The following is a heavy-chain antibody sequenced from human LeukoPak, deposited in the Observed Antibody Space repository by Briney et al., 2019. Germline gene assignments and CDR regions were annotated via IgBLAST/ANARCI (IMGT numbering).Heavy chain of an antibody. J-gene: IGHJ4*02. D-gene: IGHD6-25*01. CDR1: GFTFSSYS. Sequence: GGSLRLSCAASGFTFSSYSMNWVRQAPGKGLEWVSSISSSSSYIYYADSVKGRFTISRDNAKNSLYLQMNSLRAEDTAVYYCARGIAAAVVLGDYGGQGTLVTVSS. CDR2: ISSSSSYI. CDR3: ARGIAAAVVLGDY. V-gene: IGHV3-21*01.